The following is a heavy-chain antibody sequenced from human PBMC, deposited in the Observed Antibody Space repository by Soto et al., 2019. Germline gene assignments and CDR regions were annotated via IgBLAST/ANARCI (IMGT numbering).Heavy chain of an antibody. CDR1: GGSISSGGYY. CDR3: AREYDHNWFDP. Sequence: PSETLSLTCTVSGGSISSGGYYWSWIRQHPGKGLEWIGYIYYSGSTYYNPSLKSRVTISVDTSKNQFSLKLSSVTAADTAVYYCAREYDHNWFDPWGQGTLVTVSS. CDR2: IYYSGST. D-gene: IGHD1-1*01. J-gene: IGHJ5*02. V-gene: IGHV4-31*03.